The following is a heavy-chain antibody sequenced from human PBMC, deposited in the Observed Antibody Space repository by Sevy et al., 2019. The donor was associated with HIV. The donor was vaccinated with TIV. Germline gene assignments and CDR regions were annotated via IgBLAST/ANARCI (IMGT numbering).Heavy chain of an antibody. D-gene: IGHD4-17*01. Sequence: GGSLRLSCAASGFIFSSYEMNWVRQAPGKGLEWVSYISNSGTTIYYSDSVKGRFTISRDKARNSLYLQMNSLRAEDTAVYYCARDFPPSATTVAHFDCWGQGTLVTVSS. CDR1: GFIFSSYE. J-gene: IGHJ4*02. V-gene: IGHV3-48*03. CDR3: ARDFPPSATTVAHFDC. CDR2: ISNSGTTI.